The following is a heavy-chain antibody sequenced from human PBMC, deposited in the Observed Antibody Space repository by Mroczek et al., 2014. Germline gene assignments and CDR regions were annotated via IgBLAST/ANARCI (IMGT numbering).Heavy chain of an antibody. V-gene: IGHV1-2*02. Sequence: QVQLQESGAEVKKPGASVKVSCKASGYTFTGYYMHWVRQAPGQGLEWMGWINPNSGGTNYAQKFQGRVTMTRDTSISTAYMELSRLRSDDTAVYYCARVLSRTVPQVGWYFDLWGRGTPGHCLL. J-gene: IGHJ2*01. CDR1: GYTFTGYY. CDR2: INPNSGGT. D-gene: IGHD1-26*01. CDR3: ARVLSRTVPQVGWYFDL.